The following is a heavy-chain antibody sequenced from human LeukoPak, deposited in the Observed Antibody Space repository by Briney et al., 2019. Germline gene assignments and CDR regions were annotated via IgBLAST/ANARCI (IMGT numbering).Heavy chain of an antibody. CDR3: ARGSVAAAGTSDY. J-gene: IGHJ4*02. CDR1: GGSISSSSYY. V-gene: IGHV4-39*07. CDR2: IYYSGST. Sequence: SETLSLTCTVSGGSISSSSYYWGWIRQPPGKGLEWIGSIYYSGSTYYNPSLKSRVTISIDTSKNQFSLQLRSVTAADTAVYYCARGSVAAAGTSDYWGQGTLVTVSS. D-gene: IGHD6-13*01.